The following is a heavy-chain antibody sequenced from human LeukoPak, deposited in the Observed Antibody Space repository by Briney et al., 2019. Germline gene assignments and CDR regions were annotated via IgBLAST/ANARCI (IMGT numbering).Heavy chain of an antibody. CDR3: ASPYDYGDHYLDALHI. CDR1: GDTFSSFA. J-gene: IGHJ3*02. V-gene: IGHV1-69*01. Sequence: SVKVSCKASGDTFSSFAVSWVRQAPGQGLEWMGRIIPLFGTADYAQRYQGRVTISADDSLNTAYLELSSLTSEDTAVYYCASPYDYGDHYLDALHIWGQGTIVTVSS. CDR2: IIPLFGTA. D-gene: IGHD4-17*01.